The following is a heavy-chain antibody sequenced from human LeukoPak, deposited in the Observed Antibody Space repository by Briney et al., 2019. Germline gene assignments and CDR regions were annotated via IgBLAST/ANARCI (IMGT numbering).Heavy chain of an antibody. CDR2: ISFDGTDK. D-gene: IGHD3-9*01. Sequence: GGSLRLSCAASGFIFTSFAIHWVRQAPGKGLEWVAVISFDGTDKYYADSVKGRFTISRDNSKNTLYLQMNSLRAEDTAVYYCAKDLTYYDIFPGWFDPWGQGTLVTVSS. V-gene: IGHV3-30*04. CDR1: GFIFTSFA. CDR3: AKDLTYYDIFPGWFDP. J-gene: IGHJ5*02.